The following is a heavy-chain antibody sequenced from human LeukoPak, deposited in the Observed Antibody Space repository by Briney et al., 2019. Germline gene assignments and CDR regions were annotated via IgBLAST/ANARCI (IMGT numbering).Heavy chain of an antibody. V-gene: IGHV1-2*02. D-gene: IGHD6-13*01. J-gene: IGHJ4*02. CDR2: IIPNSGAT. CDR3: ARASYSIPLDY. CDR1: GYTFTCYY. Sequence: ASVKVSCKASGYTFTCYYIHWVRQAPGQGLEWMGWIIPNSGATNYLQKFQGRVTMTRDTSISTAYMELSSLRSDDSAFYYCARASYSIPLDYWGQGTLVTVSS.